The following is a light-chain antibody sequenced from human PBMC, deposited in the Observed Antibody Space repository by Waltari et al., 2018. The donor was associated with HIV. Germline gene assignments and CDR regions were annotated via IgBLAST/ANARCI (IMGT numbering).Light chain of an antibody. CDR1: QNISHW. CDR3: QQYKNSPLT. Sequence: DIQMTQSPSTLSTSVGDRVTITCRASQNISHWLAWFQQKPGKVPKLLIYMASRLQSGVPSRFSGSGSGTEFILTISSLQPDDFATYYCQQYKNSPLTFGGGTKVEIK. CDR2: MAS. J-gene: IGKJ4*01. V-gene: IGKV1-5*03.